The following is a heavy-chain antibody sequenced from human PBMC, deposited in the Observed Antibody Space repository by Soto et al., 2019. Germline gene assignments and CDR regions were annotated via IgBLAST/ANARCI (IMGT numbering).Heavy chain of an antibody. Sequence: GGSLRLSCAASGFTFSNAWMSWVRQAPGKGLEWVGRIKSKTDGGTTDYAAPVKGRFTISRDDSKNTLYLQMNSLKTEDTAVYYCTTDHDFWSGYAYYYYYYMDVWGKGTTVTVSS. J-gene: IGHJ6*03. CDR3: TTDHDFWSGYAYYYYYYMDV. D-gene: IGHD3-3*01. CDR2: IKSKTDGGTT. CDR1: GFTFSNAW. V-gene: IGHV3-15*01.